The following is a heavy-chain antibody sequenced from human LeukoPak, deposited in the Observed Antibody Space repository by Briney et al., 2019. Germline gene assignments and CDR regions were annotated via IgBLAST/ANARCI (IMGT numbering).Heavy chain of an antibody. Sequence: SETLSLTCAVSGGSISSSNWWSWVRQPPGKGLEWIGKIYHSGSTNYYPSLKSRVTISVDKSKNQFSLKLSSMTAADTAVYYCARVRIAAAEPYYYGMDVWGQGTTVTVSS. CDR3: ARVRIAAAEPYYYGMDV. CDR1: GGSISSSNW. CDR2: IYHSGST. V-gene: IGHV4-4*02. J-gene: IGHJ6*02. D-gene: IGHD6-13*01.